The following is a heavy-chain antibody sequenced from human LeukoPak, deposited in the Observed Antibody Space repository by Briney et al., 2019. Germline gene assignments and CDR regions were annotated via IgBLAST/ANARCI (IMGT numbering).Heavy chain of an antibody. Sequence: SSETLSLTCTVSTGSFTSHYWSWIRQPPGKGLEWIAHIYYSGSTNYNPSLRSRVSMSVDTSKRQFSLSLSSVTAADTAVYYCAGCCSSPGCSSDTFDIWGQGTRVTVSS. V-gene: IGHV4-59*11. D-gene: IGHD2-2*01. CDR1: TGSFTSHY. CDR3: AGCCSSPGCSSDTFDI. J-gene: IGHJ3*02. CDR2: IYYSGST.